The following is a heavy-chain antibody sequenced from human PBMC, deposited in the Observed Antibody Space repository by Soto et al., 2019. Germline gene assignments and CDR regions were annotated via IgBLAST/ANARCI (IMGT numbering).Heavy chain of an antibody. J-gene: IGHJ4*02. D-gene: IGHD1-7*01. CDR1: GYTFTSYA. CDR2: INAGNGNT. V-gene: IGHV1-3*01. Sequence: ASVKVSCKASGYTFTSYAMHWVRQAPGQRLEWMGWINAGNGNTKYSQKFQGRVTITRDTSASTAYMELSSLRSEDTAVYYCARSGVELNSPKFDYWGQGTLVTVSS. CDR3: ARSGVELNSPKFDY.